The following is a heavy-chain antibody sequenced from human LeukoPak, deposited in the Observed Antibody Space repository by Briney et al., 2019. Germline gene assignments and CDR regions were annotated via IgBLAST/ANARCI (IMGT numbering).Heavy chain of an antibody. D-gene: IGHD6-13*01. Sequence: PSETLSLTCTVSGGSISSSSYYWGWIRQPPGKGLEWIGSIYYSGSTYYNPSLKSRVTMAVDTSKNQFSLKLSSVTAADTAVYYCARRSSSWKNWFDPWGQGTLVTVSS. CDR2: IYYSGST. CDR1: GGSISSSSYY. CDR3: ARRSSSWKNWFDP. J-gene: IGHJ5*02. V-gene: IGHV4-39*07.